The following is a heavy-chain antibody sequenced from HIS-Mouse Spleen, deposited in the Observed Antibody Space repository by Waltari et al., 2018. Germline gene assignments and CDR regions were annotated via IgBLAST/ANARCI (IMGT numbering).Heavy chain of an antibody. Sequence: EVQLLESGGGLVQPGGSLRLSCAASGFTFSSYAMSWVRQAPGKGLECVSAISGRGGSTYYADSVKGRFTISRDNSKNTLYLQMNSLTAEDTAVYYCAKVWPELKTVDTPMAFDYWGQGTLVTVSS. CDR3: AKVWPELKTVDTPMAFDY. V-gene: IGHV3-23*01. D-gene: IGHD5-18*01. CDR2: ISGRGGST. CDR1: GFTFSSYA. J-gene: IGHJ4*02.